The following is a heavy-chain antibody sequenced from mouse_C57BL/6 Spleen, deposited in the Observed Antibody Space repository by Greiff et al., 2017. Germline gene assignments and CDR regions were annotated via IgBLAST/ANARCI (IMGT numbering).Heavy chain of an antibody. CDR1: GYSFTGYY. J-gene: IGHJ3*01. Sequence: EVQLQESGPELVKPGASVKISCKASGYSFTGYYLNWVKQSPEKSLEWIGEINPSTGGTTYNQKFKAKATLTVDKSSSTAYMQLKSLTSEDSAVYYCARSSYDYLAYWGQGTLVTVSA. CDR2: INPSTGGT. D-gene: IGHD2-4*01. V-gene: IGHV1-42*01. CDR3: ARSSYDYLAY.